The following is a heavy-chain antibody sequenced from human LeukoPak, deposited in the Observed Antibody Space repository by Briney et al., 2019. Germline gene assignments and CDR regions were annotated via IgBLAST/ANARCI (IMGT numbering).Heavy chain of an antibody. D-gene: IGHD6-13*01. V-gene: IGHV3-33*01. J-gene: IGHJ4*02. CDR3: ARDGRNGAAAGTLDY. CDR2: IWYDGSNK. CDR1: GFTFSSYG. Sequence: PGRSLRLSCAASGFTFSSYGMHWVRRAPGKGLEWEAVIWYDGSNKYYADSVKGRFTISRDNSKNTLYLQMNSLRAEDTAVYYCARDGRNGAAAGTLDYWGQGTLVTVSS.